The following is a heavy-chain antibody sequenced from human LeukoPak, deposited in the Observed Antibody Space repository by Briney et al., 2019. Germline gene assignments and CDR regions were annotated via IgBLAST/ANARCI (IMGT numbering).Heavy chain of an antibody. Sequence: GGSLRLSCAASGFTFSSYAMSWVRQAPGKGLEWVSAVSGSGGSTYYADSVKGRFTISRDNSKNTLYLQMNSLRAEDTAVYYCAPAGFGESYPLDYWGQGTLVTVSS. D-gene: IGHD3-10*01. CDR1: GFTFSSYA. V-gene: IGHV3-23*01. J-gene: IGHJ4*02. CDR2: VSGSGGST. CDR3: APAGFGESYPLDY.